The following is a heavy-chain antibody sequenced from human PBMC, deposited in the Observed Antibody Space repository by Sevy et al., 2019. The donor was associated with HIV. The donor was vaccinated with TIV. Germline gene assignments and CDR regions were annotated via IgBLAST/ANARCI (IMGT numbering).Heavy chain of an antibody. CDR1: GFTFSTYA. CDR3: AKDHYYDSSGPFDS. D-gene: IGHD3-22*01. Sequence: GGSLRLSCAASGFTFSTYAMSWVRQAPGKGLEWVSTISGSGGSTYYADSVKRRFTISRDNSKNTLYLQMNSLRAEDTALYYCAKDHYYDSSGPFDSWGQGTLVTVSS. J-gene: IGHJ4*02. V-gene: IGHV3-23*01. CDR2: ISGSGGST.